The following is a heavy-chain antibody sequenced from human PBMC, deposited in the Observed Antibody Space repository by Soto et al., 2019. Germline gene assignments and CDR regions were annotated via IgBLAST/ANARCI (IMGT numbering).Heavy chain of an antibody. J-gene: IGHJ4*02. CDR3: ARREIQGPIDY. Sequence: SETLSLTWAVSGYSISSSNWLGWIRQPPGKGLEWIGYIYYSGTTYYNPSLKSRVTMSVDTSKNQFSLKLTSVTAVDTAVYYCARREIQGPIDYWGQGTLVTVSS. CDR2: IYYSGTT. D-gene: IGHD1-26*01. CDR1: GYSISSSNW. V-gene: IGHV4-28*01.